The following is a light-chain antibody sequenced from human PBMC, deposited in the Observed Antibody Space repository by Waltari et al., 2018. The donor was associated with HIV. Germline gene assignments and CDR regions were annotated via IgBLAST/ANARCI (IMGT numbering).Light chain of an antibody. CDR3: MQGLQIPLT. Sequence: IVMTQSLLSLSVTPGEPASISCTSNQSLLHSSGYNFLDWYMQKPGQSPQVLIYLAYNRASGVPARFSGSGSATDFTLKISRVEAEDVGFYYCMQGLQIPLTFGGGTKVEIK. CDR2: LAY. V-gene: IGKV2-28*01. CDR1: QSLLHSSGYNF. J-gene: IGKJ4*01.